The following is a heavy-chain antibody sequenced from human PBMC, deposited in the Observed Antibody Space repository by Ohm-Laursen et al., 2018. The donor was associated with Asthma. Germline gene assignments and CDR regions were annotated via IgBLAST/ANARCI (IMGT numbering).Heavy chain of an antibody. V-gene: IGHV3-23*01. J-gene: IGHJ4*02. D-gene: IGHD2-15*01. CDR1: GFTFRSYA. CDR2: ISGSGGST. Sequence: SLRLSCAASGFTFRSYALHWVRQAPGKGLEWVSAISGSGGSTYYADSVKGRFTISRDNSKNTLYLQMNSLRAEDTAVYYCAKDGPDCSGGSCYYGRFDYWGQGTLVTVSS. CDR3: AKDGPDCSGGSCYYGRFDY.